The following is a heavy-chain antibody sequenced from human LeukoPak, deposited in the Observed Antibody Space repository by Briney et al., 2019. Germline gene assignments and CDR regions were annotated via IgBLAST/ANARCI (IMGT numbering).Heavy chain of an antibody. D-gene: IGHD3-9*01. CDR3: ARRHYEILSGYPS. Sequence: GGSLRLSCAASGFTFSDSYMTWVRQAPGKGVEWVAYISGSGHDINYSDSVKGRFTISRDNAKKSLYLQMNILRAEDTAVYYCARRHYEILSGYPSWGQGILVTVSS. J-gene: IGHJ4*02. V-gene: IGHV3-11*06. CDR1: GFTFSDSY. CDR2: ISGSGHDI.